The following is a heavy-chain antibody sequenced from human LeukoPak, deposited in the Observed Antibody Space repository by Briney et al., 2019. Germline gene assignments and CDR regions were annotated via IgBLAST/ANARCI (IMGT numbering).Heavy chain of an antibody. D-gene: IGHD6-13*01. CDR2: ISWNSGSI. CDR1: GFTFDDYA. CDR3: AKGAAAGTMYYDY. Sequence: GRSLRLSYAASGFTFDDYAMHWVRQAPGKGLEWVSGISWNSGSIGYADSVKGRFTISRDNAKNSLYLQMNSLRAEDTALYYCAKGAAAGTMYYDYWGQGTLVTVSS. V-gene: IGHV3-9*01. J-gene: IGHJ4*02.